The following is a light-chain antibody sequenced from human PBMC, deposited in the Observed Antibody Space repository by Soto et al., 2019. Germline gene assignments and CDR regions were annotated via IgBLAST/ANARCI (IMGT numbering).Light chain of an antibody. CDR1: SSDVGNYNY. V-gene: IGLV2-14*01. CDR3: SSFTSSTTYV. J-gene: IGLJ1*01. Sequence: QSALTQSASVSGSPGQSITLSCTGTSSDVGNYNYVSWYQQHPGEVPKLIIFNVNNRPSGVSNRFSGSKSGNTASLTISGLQAEDEADYYCSSFTSSTTYVFGTGTQLTVL. CDR2: NVN.